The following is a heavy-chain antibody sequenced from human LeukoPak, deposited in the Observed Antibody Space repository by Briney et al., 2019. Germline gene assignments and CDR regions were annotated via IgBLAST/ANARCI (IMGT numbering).Heavy chain of an antibody. CDR1: GFTFDDYG. Sequence: GGSLRLSCAASGFTFDDYGMSWVRQAPGKGLEWVSGINWNGGSTGYADSVKGRFTISRDNAKNSLYLQMNSLRAEDTALHYCARDRPEWELPAFDIWGQGTMVTVSS. CDR2: INWNGGST. CDR3: ARDRPEWELPAFDI. V-gene: IGHV3-20*04. D-gene: IGHD1-26*01. J-gene: IGHJ3*02.